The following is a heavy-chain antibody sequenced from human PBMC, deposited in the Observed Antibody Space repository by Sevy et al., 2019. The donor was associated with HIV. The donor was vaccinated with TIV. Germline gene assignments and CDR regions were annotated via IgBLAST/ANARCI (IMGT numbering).Heavy chain of an antibody. CDR1: GGSISSGGYY. J-gene: IGHJ5*02. Sequence: SETLSLTCAVSGGSISSGGYYWIWIRQRPGKGLEWMGYIYYSGKTYYNPSLTSLKSRITISLDTSENQFSLKLSSVTAADTAVYFCARSLTRIFGIPNWFDLWGQGTLVTVSS. CDR3: ARSLTRIFGIPNWFDL. CDR2: IYYSGKT. D-gene: IGHD3-3*01. V-gene: IGHV4-31*11.